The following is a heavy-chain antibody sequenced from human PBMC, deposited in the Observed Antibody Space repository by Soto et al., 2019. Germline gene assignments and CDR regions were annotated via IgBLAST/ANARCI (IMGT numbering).Heavy chain of an antibody. CDR3: AKEPSYSSGWSPIDY. CDR2: ISGSGVST. Sequence: PGGSLRLPCAASGFTFSSYAMSWVRQAPGKGLERVSAISGSGVSTYYADSVKGRFTISRDNSKNTLYLQMNSLRAEDTAVYYCAKEPSYSSGWSPIDYWGQGTLVTVSS. V-gene: IGHV3-23*01. CDR1: GFTFSSYA. J-gene: IGHJ4*02. D-gene: IGHD6-19*01.